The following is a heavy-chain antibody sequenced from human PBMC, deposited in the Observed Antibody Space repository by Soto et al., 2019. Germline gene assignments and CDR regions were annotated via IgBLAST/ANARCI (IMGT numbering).Heavy chain of an antibody. CDR3: AKGGDYRTDQGWFDY. J-gene: IGHJ5*01. Sequence: EVQLLESGGGLVQPGGSLRLSCAASGFTFSSYAMSWVRQAPGKGLEWVSAISGSGGSTYYADSVKGRFTISRDNSKNTLYLQMNSRRAEDTAVYYCAKGGDYRTDQGWFDYWGQGTLVTVSS. CDR1: GFTFSSYA. V-gene: IGHV3-23*01. CDR2: ISGSGGST. D-gene: IGHD4-4*01.